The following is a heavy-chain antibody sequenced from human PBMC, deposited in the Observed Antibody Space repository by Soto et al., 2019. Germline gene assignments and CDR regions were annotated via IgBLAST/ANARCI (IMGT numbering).Heavy chain of an antibody. CDR2: IIPIFGTA. CDR1: GGTFSSYA. D-gene: IGHD3-22*01. Sequence: SVKVSCKASGGTFSSYAISWVRQAPGQGLEWMGGIIPIFGTANYAQKFQGRVTITADKSTSTAYMELSSLRSEDTAVYYCAREGPYYYDSSRYYYSDAFDICGQGPMVTV. CDR3: AREGPYYYDSSRYYYSDAFDI. J-gene: IGHJ3*02. V-gene: IGHV1-69*06.